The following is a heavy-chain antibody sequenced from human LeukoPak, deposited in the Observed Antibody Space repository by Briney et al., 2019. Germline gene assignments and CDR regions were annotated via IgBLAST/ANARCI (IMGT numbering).Heavy chain of an antibody. CDR2: IYYSGST. Sequence: SETLSLTCAVYGGSFSGYYWSWIRQPPGKGLEWIGYIYYSGSTNYNPSLKSRVTISVDTSKNQFSLKLSSVTAADTAVYYCARSKGPFSALGFDYWGQGTLVTVSS. CDR1: GGSFSGYY. V-gene: IGHV4-59*01. J-gene: IGHJ4*02. CDR3: ARSKGPFSALGFDY. D-gene: IGHD3-16*01.